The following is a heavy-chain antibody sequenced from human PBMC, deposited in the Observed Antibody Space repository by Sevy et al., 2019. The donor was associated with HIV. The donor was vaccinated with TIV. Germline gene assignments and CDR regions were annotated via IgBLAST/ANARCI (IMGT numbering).Heavy chain of an antibody. Sequence: ASVNVSCKLSGYTLTDFSMHWVRQAPGKGLEWVATFDPEDGRTIYAQKVQGRVTMTEDTSTDTAYMELNSLRSDDTAVYYCARTKDYYDSSGYPFDYWGQGTQVTVSS. CDR2: FDPEDGRT. J-gene: IGHJ4*02. V-gene: IGHV1-24*01. CDR3: ARTKDYYDSSGYPFDY. D-gene: IGHD3-22*01. CDR1: GYTLTDFS.